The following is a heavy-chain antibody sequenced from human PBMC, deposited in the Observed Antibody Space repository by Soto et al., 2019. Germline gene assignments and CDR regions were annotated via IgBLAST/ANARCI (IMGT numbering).Heavy chain of an antibody. V-gene: IGHV3-7*01. CDR3: ARVLDGYYGSGSYYKTYYYYMDV. J-gene: IGHJ6*03. D-gene: IGHD3-10*01. CDR2: IKQDGSEK. CDR1: GFTFSSYW. Sequence: WGSLRLSCAASGFTFSSYWMSWVRQAPGKGLEWVANIKQDGSEKYYVDSVRGRFTISRDNAKNSLYLQMNSLRAEDTAVYYCARVLDGYYGSGSYYKTYYYYMDVWGKGTTVTVSS.